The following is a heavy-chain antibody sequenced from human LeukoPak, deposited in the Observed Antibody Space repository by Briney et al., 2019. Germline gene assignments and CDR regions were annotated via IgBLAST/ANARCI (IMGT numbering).Heavy chain of an antibody. V-gene: IGHV3-15*01. CDR3: TTGGPRRH. CDR2: IRSKTDGGTT. CDR1: GFTFDTDW. Sequence: GGSLRLSCEASGFTFDTDWMNWFRQAPGKGREWVGLIRSKTDGGTTDSAAPVKGRFAISRDDSRNMLFLQMNSLKTEDTGVYYCTTGGPRRHWGQGTLVTVSS. D-gene: IGHD3-16*01. J-gene: IGHJ4*02.